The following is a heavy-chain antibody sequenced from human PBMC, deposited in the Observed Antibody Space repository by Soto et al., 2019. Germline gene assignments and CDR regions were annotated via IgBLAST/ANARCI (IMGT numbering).Heavy chain of an antibody. CDR1: GYTFTSYG. J-gene: IGHJ4*02. D-gene: IGHD2-15*01. CDR2: ISAYNGNT. Sequence: GASVKVSCKASGYTFTSYGISWARQAPGQGLEWMGWISAYNGNTNYSPSFQGHVTISADKSISTAYLQWSSLKASDTAMYYCARQIAATSLFDYWGQGTLVTVSS. V-gene: IGHV1-18*01. CDR3: ARQIAATSLFDY.